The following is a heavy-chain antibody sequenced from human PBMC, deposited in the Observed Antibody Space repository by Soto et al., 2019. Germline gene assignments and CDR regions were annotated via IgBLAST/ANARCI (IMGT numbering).Heavy chain of an antibody. CDR1: GFSLSTSGVG. CDR3: AHRRVKTYYDFWSGYLTNWFDP. CDR2: IYWDDDK. J-gene: IGHJ5*02. D-gene: IGHD3-3*01. Sequence: SGPTLVNPTQTLTLTCTFSGFSLSTSGVGVGWIRQPPGKALEWLALIYWDDDKRYSPSLKSRLTITKDTSKNQVVLTMTNMDPVDTATYYCAHRRVKTYYDFWSGYLTNWFDPWGQGTLVTVS. V-gene: IGHV2-5*02.